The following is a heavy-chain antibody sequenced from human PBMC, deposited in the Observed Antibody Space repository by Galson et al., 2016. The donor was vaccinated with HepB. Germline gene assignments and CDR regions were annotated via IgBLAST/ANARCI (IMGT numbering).Heavy chain of an antibody. J-gene: IGHJ4*02. Sequence: SLRLSCAASGFTFSSYAMSWVRQAPGKGLEWVSLISGSASSTYYADSVKGRFTNSRENSKNTRSVRMTSLRPEDTAVYYCAKPETPGAPARIGHFDYWGREPCSPSPQ. D-gene: IGHD1-26*01. CDR1: GFTFSSYA. CDR3: AKPETPGAPARIGHFDY. V-gene: IGHV3-23*01. CDR2: ISGSASST.